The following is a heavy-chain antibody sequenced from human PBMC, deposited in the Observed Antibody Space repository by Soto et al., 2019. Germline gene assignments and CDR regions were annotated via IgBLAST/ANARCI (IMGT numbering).Heavy chain of an antibody. J-gene: IGHJ6*02. CDR2: ISSNGGST. Sequence: GGSLRLSCSASGFTLSSYAMHWVRQAPGKGLEYVSAISSNGGSTYYADSVKGRFTISRDNSKNTLYLQMSSLRAEDTAVYYCVRILTGYFYYYGMDVWGQGTTVTV. CDR1: GFTLSSYA. V-gene: IGHV3-64D*08. D-gene: IGHD3-9*01. CDR3: VRILTGYFYYYGMDV.